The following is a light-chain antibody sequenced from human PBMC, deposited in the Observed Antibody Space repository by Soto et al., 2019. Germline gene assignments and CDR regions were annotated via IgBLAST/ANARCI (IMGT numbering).Light chain of an antibody. CDR3: QQYASSLT. CDR1: QSVDSAF. Sequence: EIVLTQSPGSLSLSLGERATLSCRASQSVDSAFFAWYQQKPGQPPRLLMYGASRRATGIPDRFSGSGSGTDFTLTISRLEPEDFAAYYCQQYASSLTFGQGTKVEI. CDR2: GAS. J-gene: IGKJ1*01. V-gene: IGKV3-20*01.